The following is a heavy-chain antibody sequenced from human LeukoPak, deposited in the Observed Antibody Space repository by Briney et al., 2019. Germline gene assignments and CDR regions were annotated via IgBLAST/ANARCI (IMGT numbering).Heavy chain of an antibody. D-gene: IGHD3-10*01. CDR1: GYTFTSYD. J-gene: IGHJ3*02. V-gene: IGHV1-8*01. CDR2: MNPNSGNT. Sequence: ASVKVSCKASGYTFTSYDINWVRQATGQGLEWMGWMNPNSGNTGYAQKFQGRVTMTRDTSISTAYMELSRLRSDDTAVYYCARETGSGSTGSDAFDIWGQGTMVTVSS. CDR3: ARETGSGSTGSDAFDI.